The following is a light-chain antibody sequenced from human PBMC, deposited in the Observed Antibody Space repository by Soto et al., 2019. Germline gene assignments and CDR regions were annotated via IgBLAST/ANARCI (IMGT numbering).Light chain of an antibody. CDR3: SSYTSTDTHVV. CDR2: GVS. CDR1: SSDIGNYNY. J-gene: IGLJ2*01. V-gene: IGLV2-14*01. Sequence: LTQPASVSGSPGQSITISCTGTSSDIGNYNYVSWYQQHPGKAPKVMIYGVSNRPSGVSNRFSGSKSGNTASLTISGLQAGDEAHYYCSSYTSTDTHVVFGGGTKVTVL.